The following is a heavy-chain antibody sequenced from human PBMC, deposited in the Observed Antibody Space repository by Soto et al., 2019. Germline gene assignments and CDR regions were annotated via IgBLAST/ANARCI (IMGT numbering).Heavy chain of an antibody. V-gene: IGHV3-66*01. J-gene: IGHJ4*02. D-gene: IGHD3-16*01. CDR1: GFTVSTKC. CDR3: ARDPWAADY. CDR2: IYSGGST. Sequence: EVQLVESGGGLVQPGGSLRLSCAASGFTVSTKCMSWVRQAPGKGLEWVSVIYSGGSTFYADSVRGRFTISRDNSKNTVNLQMNSLRAEDTAVSYCARDPWAADYWGQGTLVTVST.